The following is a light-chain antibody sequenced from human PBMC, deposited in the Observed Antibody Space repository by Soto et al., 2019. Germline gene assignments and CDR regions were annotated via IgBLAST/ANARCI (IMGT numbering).Light chain of an antibody. Sequence: QSALTQPASVSGSPGQSITISCTGTGSDIGYFNYVSWYQQQPGKAPKLMIYEVDNRPSGVSIRFSGSKSGSTASLTISGLQAEDEGDDYCKSYAVGSTYVFGTGAKLTVL. CDR2: EVD. J-gene: IGLJ1*01. CDR1: GSDIGYFNY. V-gene: IGLV2-14*01. CDR3: KSYAVGSTYV.